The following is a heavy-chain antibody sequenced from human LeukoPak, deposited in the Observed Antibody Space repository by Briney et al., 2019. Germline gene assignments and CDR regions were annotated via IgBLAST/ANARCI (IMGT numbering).Heavy chain of an antibody. D-gene: IGHD2-2*01. Sequence: GGSLRLSCAASGFTFSSYGMHWVRQAPGKGLEWVAVISYDGSNKYYADSVKGRFTISRDNSKNTLYLQMNSLRAEDTAVYYCAKDAIYCSSTSCYAAYFDYWGREPWSPSPQ. V-gene: IGHV3-30*18. CDR2: ISYDGSNK. CDR1: GFTFSSYG. J-gene: IGHJ4*02. CDR3: AKDAIYCSSTSCYAAYFDY.